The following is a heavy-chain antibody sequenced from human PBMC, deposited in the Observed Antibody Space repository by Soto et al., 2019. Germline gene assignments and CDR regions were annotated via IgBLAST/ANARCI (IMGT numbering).Heavy chain of an antibody. CDR2: VHYSWGS. CDR3: ARQGLGALHGLVDV. D-gene: IGHD1-26*01. CDR1: GGSISSYH. V-gene: IGHV4-59*08. J-gene: IGHJ6*02. Sequence: QVLLQESGPGLVKPSETLSLSCTVSGGSISSYHWSWIRQTPGKGLEWIGYVHYSWGSNYNPSLKSRVAISLDTSKSQFSLKLTSVTATDTAVYYCARQGLGALHGLVDVWGQGTTVTVSS.